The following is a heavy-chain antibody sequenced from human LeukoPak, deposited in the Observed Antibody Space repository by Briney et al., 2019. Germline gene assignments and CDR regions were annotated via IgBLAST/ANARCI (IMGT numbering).Heavy chain of an antibody. CDR3: ARDKFPQRQWLVPIGY. CDR1: GYTFTSYG. D-gene: IGHD6-19*01. Sequence: ASVKVSCKASGYTFTSYGISWVRQAPGQGLEWMGWISAYNGNTNYAQKLQGRVTMTTDTSTSTAYMELRSLRSDDTAVYYCARDKFPQRQWLVPIGYRGQGTLVTVSS. V-gene: IGHV1-18*01. CDR2: ISAYNGNT. J-gene: IGHJ4*02.